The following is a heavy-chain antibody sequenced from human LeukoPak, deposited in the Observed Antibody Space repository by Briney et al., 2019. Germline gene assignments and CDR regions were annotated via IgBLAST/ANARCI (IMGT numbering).Heavy chain of an antibody. Sequence: PSETLSLTCAVYGGSFSGYYWSWIRQPPGKGLEWVGEINHSGSTNYNPSLKSRVTISVDTSKNQFSLKLSSVTAADTAVYYCARGRHSDFDYWGQGTLVTVSS. V-gene: IGHV4-34*01. CDR1: GGSFSGYY. CDR2: INHSGST. J-gene: IGHJ4*02. D-gene: IGHD5-18*01. CDR3: ARGRHSDFDY.